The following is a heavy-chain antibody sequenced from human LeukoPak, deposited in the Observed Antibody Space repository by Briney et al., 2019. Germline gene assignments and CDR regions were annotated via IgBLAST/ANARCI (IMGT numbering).Heavy chain of an antibody. CDR1: GDSISSYY. CDR3: ARGNPVATTGTKGGWFDP. CDR2: IYDSGST. V-gene: IGHV4-59*01. J-gene: IGHJ5*02. Sequence: PSEILSLTCTVSGDSISSYYWSWIRQPPGKGLEWIGYIYDSGSTNYNPSLKSRVTISLDTSKNQFSLKLPSVTAADTALYYCARGNPVATTGTKGGWFDPWGQGTLVTVSS. D-gene: IGHD1-1*01.